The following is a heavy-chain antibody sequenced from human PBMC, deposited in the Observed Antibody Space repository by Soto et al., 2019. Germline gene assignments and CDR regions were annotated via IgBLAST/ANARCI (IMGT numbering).Heavy chain of an antibody. CDR1: GVPISSYDW. CDR3: ARGTLIGSSTRNWFDP. CDR2: IYHNGRT. V-gene: IGHV4-4*01. J-gene: IGHJ5*02. Sequence: QVHLEESGPGLVRPSGTLSLTCTVSGVPISSYDWWTWVRQTPGKGMEWIGAIYHNGRTNYNPSLKSRASLSVDKSKNQFSLNLQSLTAAETAGYCCARGTLIGSSTRNWFDPWSQGTQVTVSS. D-gene: IGHD3-10*01.